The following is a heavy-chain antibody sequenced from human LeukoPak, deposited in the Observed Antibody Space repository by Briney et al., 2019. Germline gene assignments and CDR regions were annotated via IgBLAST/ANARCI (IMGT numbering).Heavy chain of an antibody. Sequence: TGGSLRLSCAASGFTVSSNYMSWVRQAPGKGLEYISVVYTGGRTYYADSVKGRFTISRDNSKNTLYLQLNSLRAEDTAVYYCAREDAGGTYSFDYWGQGTLVTVSS. CDR1: GFTVSSNY. V-gene: IGHV3-66*01. D-gene: IGHD1-26*01. CDR3: AREDAGGTYSFDY. CDR2: VYTGGRT. J-gene: IGHJ4*02.